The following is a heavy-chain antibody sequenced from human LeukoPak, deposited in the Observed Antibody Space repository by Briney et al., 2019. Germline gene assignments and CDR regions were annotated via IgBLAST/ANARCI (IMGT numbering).Heavy chain of an antibody. CDR2: VWGEGNTK. D-gene: IGHD3-10*01. J-gene: IGHJ6*02. V-gene: IGHV3-33*01. CDR1: GFTFSQSG. Sequence: RPGGSLRLSCAASGFTFSQSGMHWVRQAPGKGLEWVAIVWGEGNTKYYGDSAKGRFTISRDNSKNTLYLQMSSLRVEDTAVYYCARDIGGPDGDGLDVWGQGTTVTVSS. CDR3: ARDIGGPDGDGLDV.